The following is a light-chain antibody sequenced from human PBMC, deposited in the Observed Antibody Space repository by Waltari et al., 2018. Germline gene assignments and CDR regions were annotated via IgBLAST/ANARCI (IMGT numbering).Light chain of an antibody. V-gene: IGKV3-11*01. Sequence: DIVLTQSPATLSLSPGERATLSCRASQSLSNYLAWYQQKHGQAPRLLIYDTSNRATGIPARFSGSGFGTDFTLTISSLEPEDFAVYYCQQRRNWPLTFGGGTKVEIK. J-gene: IGKJ4*01. CDR2: DTS. CDR1: QSLSNY. CDR3: QQRRNWPLT.